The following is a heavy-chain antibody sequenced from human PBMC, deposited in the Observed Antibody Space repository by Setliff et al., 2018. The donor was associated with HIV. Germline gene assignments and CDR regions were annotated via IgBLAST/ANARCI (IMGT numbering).Heavy chain of an antibody. CDR3: ARGGFGYNADGGYYYYMDV. J-gene: IGHJ6*03. CDR2: INAGNDNT. Sequence: ASVKVSCKASGYTFSNYALHWVRQAPGQRLEWMGWINAGNDNTKYSQRLQVRVTMTRDTSISTAYMELGRLRSDDTAVYYCARGGFGYNADGGYYYYMDVWGKGTTVTVSS. D-gene: IGHD5-12*01. CDR1: GYTFSNYA. V-gene: IGHV1-3*01.